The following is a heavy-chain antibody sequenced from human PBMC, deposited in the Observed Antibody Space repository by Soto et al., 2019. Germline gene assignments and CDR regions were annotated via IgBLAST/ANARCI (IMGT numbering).Heavy chain of an antibody. CDR3: ARADLINDYGDYFHYYYGMDV. Sequence: QVQLQESGPGLVKPSQTLSLTCTVSGGSISSGGYYWSWIRQHPGKGLEWIGYIYYSGSTYYNPSLKSRVTISVDTSKNQFSQKLSSVTAAYTAVYYCARADLINDYGDYFHYYYGMDVWGQGTTVTVSS. D-gene: IGHD4-17*01. V-gene: IGHV4-31*03. CDR2: IYYSGST. CDR1: GGSISSGGYY. J-gene: IGHJ6*02.